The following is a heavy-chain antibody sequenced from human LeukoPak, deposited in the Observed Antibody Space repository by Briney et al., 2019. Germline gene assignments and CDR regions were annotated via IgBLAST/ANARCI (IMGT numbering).Heavy chain of an antibody. CDR1: GFTFSSYE. J-gene: IGHJ4*02. D-gene: IGHD1-26*01. V-gene: IGHV3-48*03. Sequence: GGSLRLSCAASGFTFSSYEMNWVRQAPGKGLEWLSYISNSGTTIYYADSVKGRFTISRDNAKNSLFLQMNSLRAEDTAFYYCARDAHSAHDYWGQGTLVTVPS. CDR3: ARDAHSAHDY. CDR2: ISNSGTTI.